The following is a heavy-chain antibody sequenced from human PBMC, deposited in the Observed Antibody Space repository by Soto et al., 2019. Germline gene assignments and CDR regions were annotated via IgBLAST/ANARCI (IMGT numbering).Heavy chain of an antibody. CDR3: TREDEILTGFDY. V-gene: IGHV3-33*01. Sequence: QVQLVESGGGVVQHGRSLRLSCAASGFIFSSYGMHWVRQAPGKGLEWVAAIWNDGSNKDYAHSVKGRFTISRDNSKNTVYLQMNSLRGEDTAMYYCTREDEILTGFDYWGQGTLVTVSS. J-gene: IGHJ4*02. CDR2: IWNDGSNK. D-gene: IGHD3-9*01. CDR1: GFIFSSYG.